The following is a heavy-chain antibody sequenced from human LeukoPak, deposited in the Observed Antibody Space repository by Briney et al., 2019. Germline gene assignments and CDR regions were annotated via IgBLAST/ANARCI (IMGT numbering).Heavy chain of an antibody. V-gene: IGHV4-59*08. CDR2: IYYSGST. J-gene: IGHJ6*02. CDR3: ARHRASLRSNYGMDV. Sequence: PSETLSLTCTVSGGSISGYYLSWIRQPPGKGLEWIGYIYYSGSTNYSPSLKSRVTISVDTSKNQFSLKLSSVTAADTAVYYCARHRASLRSNYGMDVWGQGTTVTVSS. CDR1: GGSISGYY.